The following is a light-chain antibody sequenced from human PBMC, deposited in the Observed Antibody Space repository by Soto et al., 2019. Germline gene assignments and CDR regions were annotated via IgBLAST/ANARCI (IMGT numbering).Light chain of an antibody. CDR2: WAS. CDR3: QQYESTPPT. J-gene: IGKJ2*01. V-gene: IGKV4-1*01. Sequence: DIVMTQSPDSLAVSLGERATINCKSSQSVLYSSNNKNYLAWYQQRPGQPPKLLIYWASTRESGVPDRFSGSGSGTDVTLTITSLQAEDVAVYDCQQYESTPPTFGQGTKWEIK. CDR1: QSVLYSSNNKNY.